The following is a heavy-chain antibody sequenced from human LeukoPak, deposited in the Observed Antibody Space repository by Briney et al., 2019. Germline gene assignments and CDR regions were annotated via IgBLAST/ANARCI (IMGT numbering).Heavy chain of an antibody. CDR2: IYHSGST. D-gene: IGHD2-2*01. J-gene: IGHJ3*02. CDR1: GGSISSSNW. CDR3: ARDHALVVPAARHDAFDI. Sequence: SEILSLTCAVSGGSISSSNWWSWVRQPPGKGLEWIGEIYHSGSTNYNPSLKSRVTISVDKSKNQFSLKLSSVTAADTAVYYCARDHALVVPAARHDAFDIWGQGTMVTVSS. V-gene: IGHV4-4*02.